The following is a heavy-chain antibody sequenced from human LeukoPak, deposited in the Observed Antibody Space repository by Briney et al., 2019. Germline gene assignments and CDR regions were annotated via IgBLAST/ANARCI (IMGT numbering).Heavy chain of an antibody. V-gene: IGHV3-21*01. D-gene: IGHD2-15*01. CDR2: ISSSSSYI. CDR3: AREPEGLLAFDY. J-gene: IGHJ4*02. Sequence: GSLVLSCAASGFTFSSYSMNWVRPAPGKGLGWVSSISSSSSYIYYADSVKGRFTISRDNAKNSLYLQMNSLRAEDTAVYYCAREPEGLLAFDYWGQGTLVTVSS. CDR1: GFTFSSYS.